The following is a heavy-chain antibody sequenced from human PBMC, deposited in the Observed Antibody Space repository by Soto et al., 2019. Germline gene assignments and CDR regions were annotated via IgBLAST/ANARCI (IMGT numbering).Heavy chain of an antibody. J-gene: IGHJ4*02. Sequence: GGSLRLSCAASGFTFSSYSMSWVRQAPGKGLEWVSAITGSGGSTYYADSVKGRFTISRDNSRNTLYLQMNSLRAEDTAVYYCAKEGDLIGYNYGSCFDYWGQGTLVTVSS. CDR1: GFTFSSYS. D-gene: IGHD5-18*01. CDR2: ITGSGGST. V-gene: IGHV3-23*01. CDR3: AKEGDLIGYNYGSCFDY.